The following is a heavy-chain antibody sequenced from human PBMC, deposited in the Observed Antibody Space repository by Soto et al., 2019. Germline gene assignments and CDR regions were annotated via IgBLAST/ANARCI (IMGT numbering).Heavy chain of an antibody. D-gene: IGHD3-22*01. Sequence: PGGSLRLSCAASGFTFSSYAMHWVRQAPGKGLEWVAAISYDGSNKYYADSVKGRFTISRDNSKNTLYLQMNGLRAEDTAVYYCARGRTGPQYYYDSSGYYYFDYWGQGTLVTVSS. CDR3: ARGRTGPQYYYDSSGYYYFDY. J-gene: IGHJ4*02. V-gene: IGHV3-30-3*01. CDR2: ISYDGSNK. CDR1: GFTFSSYA.